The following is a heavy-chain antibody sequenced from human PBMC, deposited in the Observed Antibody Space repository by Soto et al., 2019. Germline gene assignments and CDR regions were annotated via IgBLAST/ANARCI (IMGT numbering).Heavy chain of an antibody. V-gene: IGHV3-33*04. CDR3: ARSYDYGELLDAFDI. D-gene: IGHD4-17*01. J-gene: IGHJ3*02. CDR2: KWNEGSNK. CDR1: GFTFSSYG. Sequence: GGSLRLSCAASGFTFSSYGMHWVRQAPGKGLKGVAVKWNEGSNKYYADSVKGRFTISRDNSKNTLYLQMNSLRAEVTAVYYCARSYDYGELLDAFDIWGQGTMVTVSS.